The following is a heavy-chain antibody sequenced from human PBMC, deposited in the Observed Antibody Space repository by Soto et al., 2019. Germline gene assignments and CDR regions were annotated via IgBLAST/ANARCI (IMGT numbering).Heavy chain of an antibody. CDR2: IKQDGSEK. CDR1: GFTFSTYW. V-gene: IGHV3-7*02. CDR3: ARGSSGWYEVDY. Sequence: EVQLVESGGGLVQPGGSLRLSCAASGFTFSTYWMNWVRQAPGKGLEWVANIKQDGSEKNYVDSVKGRFTISRDNAKNSLYLQMNSLRADDTAVYYCARGSSGWYEVDYWGQGTLVTVSS. D-gene: IGHD6-19*01. J-gene: IGHJ4*02.